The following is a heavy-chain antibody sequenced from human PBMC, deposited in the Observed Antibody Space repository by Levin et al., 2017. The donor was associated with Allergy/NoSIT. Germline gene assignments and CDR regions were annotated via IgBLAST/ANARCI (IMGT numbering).Heavy chain of an antibody. Sequence: TSETLSLTCTVSGGSISSYYWSWIRQPPGKGLEWIGYKYYSGSTKYNPSLKSRVTISVDTSKNQFSLKLSSVTAADTAVYYCARLDSSGYLSGWGQGTLVTVSS. CDR2: KYYSGST. J-gene: IGHJ4*02. V-gene: IGHV4-59*08. CDR1: GGSISSYY. D-gene: IGHD3-22*01. CDR3: ARLDSSGYLSG.